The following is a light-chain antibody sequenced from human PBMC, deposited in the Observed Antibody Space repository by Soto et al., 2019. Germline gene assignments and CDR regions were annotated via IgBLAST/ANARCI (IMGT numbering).Light chain of an antibody. Sequence: DIQMTQSPSTLSGSVGDRVTITCRASQTISSWLAWYQQKPGKALKLLIYKASTLKSGVPSTFSGRGSGTEFTLNISSLQPDDLATYDCQQYSSSSRTVGPGTKGEIK. CDR3: QQYSSSSRT. CDR1: QTISSW. CDR2: KAS. V-gene: IGKV1-5*03. J-gene: IGKJ1*01.